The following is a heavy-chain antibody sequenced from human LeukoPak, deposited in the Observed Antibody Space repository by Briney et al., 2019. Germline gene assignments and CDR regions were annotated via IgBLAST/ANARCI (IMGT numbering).Heavy chain of an antibody. J-gene: IGHJ5*02. CDR3: ARRYCSSTSCYGSNNWFDP. D-gene: IGHD2-2*01. Sequence: GESLKISCKASGYSFTSYWIGWVRQMPGKSLEWMGITNPADSDTRYSPSFQGQVTISADKSINTAYLQWSSLKVSDTAMYYCARRYCSSTSCYGSNNWFDPWGQGTLVTVSS. V-gene: IGHV5-51*01. CDR1: GYSFTSYW. CDR2: TNPADSDT.